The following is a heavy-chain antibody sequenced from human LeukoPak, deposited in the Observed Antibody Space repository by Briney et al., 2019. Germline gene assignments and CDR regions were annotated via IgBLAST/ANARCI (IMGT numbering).Heavy chain of an antibody. J-gene: IGHJ4*02. CDR3: AKDRDGYWELLPLYSFDS. D-gene: IGHD1-26*01. CDR1: GFTFSSYA. V-gene: IGHV3-30-3*01. Sequence: PGRSLRLSCAASGFTFSSYAMHWVRQAPGKGLEWVAVISYDGSNKYYADSVKGRFTISRDNSKNTLYLQMNSLRAEDTAVYYCAKDRDGYWELLPLYSFDSWGQGTLVTVSS. CDR2: ISYDGSNK.